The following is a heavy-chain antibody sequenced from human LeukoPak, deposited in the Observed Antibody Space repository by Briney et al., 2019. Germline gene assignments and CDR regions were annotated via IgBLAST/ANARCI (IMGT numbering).Heavy chain of an antibody. J-gene: IGHJ4*02. CDR1: GFTFSSYA. CDR3: AREYYDILTGYYSSFDY. Sequence: PGGSLRLSCAASGFTFSSYAMSWVRQAPGKGLEWVSAISGSGGSTYYADSVKGRFTISRDNAKNSLYLQMNSLRAEDTAVYYCAREYYDILTGYYSSFDYWGQGTLVTVSS. V-gene: IGHV3-23*01. CDR2: ISGSGGST. D-gene: IGHD3-9*01.